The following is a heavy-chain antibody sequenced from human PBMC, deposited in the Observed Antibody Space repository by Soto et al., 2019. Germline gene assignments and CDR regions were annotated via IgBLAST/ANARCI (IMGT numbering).Heavy chain of an antibody. D-gene: IGHD4-17*01. Sequence: EVQLLESGGHLVQPGGSLRLSRAGSAFTFSSYAMSWVRQAPGKGLEWVSAISGSGDITYYADSVKGRFTISRDNSKDTLYLQMDSLRAEDTAIYYCAKDWRTTVASPEYFQHWGQGTLVTVSS. CDR2: ISGSGDIT. CDR1: AFTFSSYA. CDR3: AKDWRTTVASPEYFQH. V-gene: IGHV3-23*01. J-gene: IGHJ1*01.